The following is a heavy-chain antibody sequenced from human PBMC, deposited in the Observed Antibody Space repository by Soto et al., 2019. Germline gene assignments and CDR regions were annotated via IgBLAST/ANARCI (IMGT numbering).Heavy chain of an antibody. D-gene: IGHD2-15*01. J-gene: IGHJ4*02. CDR3: ALDPAESATGY. V-gene: IGHV3-30*03. Sequence: PGGSLRLCCAASGFTFSSYGMHWVRQAPGKGLEWVAVISYDGSNKYYADSVKGRFTISRDNSKNTLYLQMNSLRAEDTAVYYCALDPAESATGYRGQGSLVTLSS. CDR2: ISYDGSNK. CDR1: GFTFSSYG.